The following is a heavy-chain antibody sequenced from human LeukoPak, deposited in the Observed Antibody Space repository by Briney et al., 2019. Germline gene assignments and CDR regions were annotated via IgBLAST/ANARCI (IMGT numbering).Heavy chain of an antibody. Sequence: QPGGSLRLSCAASGFTSSSYAMSWVRQAPGKGLEWVSAISGSGASTYYADSVRGRFTISRDNSKTTLYLQMNSLRAEDTAEYYCAKLLGYYGSGSYYHLYGMDVWGQGTTVTVSS. CDR3: AKLLGYYGSGSYYHLYGMDV. CDR1: GFTSSSYA. CDR2: ISGSGAST. D-gene: IGHD3-10*01. J-gene: IGHJ6*02. V-gene: IGHV3-23*01.